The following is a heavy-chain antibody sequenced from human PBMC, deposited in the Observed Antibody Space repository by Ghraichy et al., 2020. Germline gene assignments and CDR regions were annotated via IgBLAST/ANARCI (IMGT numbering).Heavy chain of an antibody. D-gene: IGHD5-18*01. Sequence: SETLSLTCTVSGGSISNYYCNWFRQPPGKGLEWIGYVHGSGSTKYHPSLESRVTVSSDTVKNEFSLSLTSMTPADTAVYYCASGTGWLQTYWGQGTLVTVSS. J-gene: IGHJ4*02. CDR2: VHGSGST. V-gene: IGHV4-59*01. CDR3: ASGTGWLQTY. CDR1: GGSISNYY.